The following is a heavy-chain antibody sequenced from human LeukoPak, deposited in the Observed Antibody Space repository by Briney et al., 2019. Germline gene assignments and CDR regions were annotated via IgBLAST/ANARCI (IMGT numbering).Heavy chain of an antibody. V-gene: IGHV3-33*06. CDR3: TKGLKYCSGGSCSLYMVV. D-gene: IGHD2-15*01. CDR2: LGDDGSRK. J-gene: IGHJ6*03. CDR1: GFTVSASD. Sequence: GGSLRLSCAASGFTVSASDMHWVRQAPGRGLGWVVVLGDDGSRKYYAASVRGRLTISRDNSKNTLSLQMISRRANERTVYYCTKGLKYCSGGSCSLYMVVWGKETTVTVSS.